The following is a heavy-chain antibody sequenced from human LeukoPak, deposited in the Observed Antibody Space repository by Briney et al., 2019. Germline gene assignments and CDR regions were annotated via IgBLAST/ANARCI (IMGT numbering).Heavy chain of an antibody. D-gene: IGHD5-18*01. Sequence: PGGSLSLSCAASGFTFSSYAMSWVRQAPGKGLEWVSAISGSGGSTYYADSVKGRFAISRDNSKNTLYLQMNSLRAEDTAVYYCAKDDVDTAMVPTDYWGQGTLVTVSS. J-gene: IGHJ4*02. CDR2: ISGSGGST. CDR1: GFTFSSYA. CDR3: AKDDVDTAMVPTDY. V-gene: IGHV3-23*01.